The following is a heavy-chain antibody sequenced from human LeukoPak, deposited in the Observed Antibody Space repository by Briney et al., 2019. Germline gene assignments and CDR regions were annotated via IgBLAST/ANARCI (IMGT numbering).Heavy chain of an antibody. D-gene: IGHD6-13*01. CDR3: ASGRYSSSPVDY. Sequence: SETLSLTCTVSGDSISSSNSYWGWIRQPPGKGLEWIGSIYYSGNTYYNASLKSRVTISVDTSKNQFSLKLTSVTAADTAVYYCASGRYSSSPVDYWGQGTLVTVSS. CDR1: GDSISSSNSY. V-gene: IGHV4-39*01. J-gene: IGHJ4*02. CDR2: IYYSGNT.